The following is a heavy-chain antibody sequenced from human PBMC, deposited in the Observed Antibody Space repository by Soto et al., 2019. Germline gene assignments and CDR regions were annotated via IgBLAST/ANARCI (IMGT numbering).Heavy chain of an antibody. CDR1: GFTVSTSY. J-gene: IGHJ6*02. D-gene: IGHD6-13*01. Sequence: EVQLVETGGGLIQPGGSLRLSCAVSGFTVSTSYMSWVRQAPGKGLEWVSVIYYDDGSTYYADSVKGRFSISRDSSRNTLYLQMNSLRAEDTAVYYCASGQQVILRYYYGLDVWGQGTTVTVSS. CDR2: IYYDDGST. CDR3: ASGQQVILRYYYGLDV. V-gene: IGHV3-53*02.